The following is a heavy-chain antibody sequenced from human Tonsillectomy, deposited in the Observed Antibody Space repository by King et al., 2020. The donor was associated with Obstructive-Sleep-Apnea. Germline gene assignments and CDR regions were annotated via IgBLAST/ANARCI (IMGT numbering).Heavy chain of an antibody. CDR1: GFSFNTFS. D-gene: IGHD7-27*01. CDR3: ARDFNWAFDY. CDR2: ISGSGAPI. J-gene: IGHJ4*02. Sequence: VQLVESGGGLVQPGGSLRLSCTASGFSFNTFSFNWVRQAPGKGLEWLSYISGSGAPIRYADSVKGRFTISGDNAMNSLYLQMSSLTAEDTATYYCARDFNWAFDYWGQGDLVTVSS. V-gene: IGHV3-48*04.